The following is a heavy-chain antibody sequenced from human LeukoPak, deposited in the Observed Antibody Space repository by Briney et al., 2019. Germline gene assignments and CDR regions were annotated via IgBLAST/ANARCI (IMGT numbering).Heavy chain of an antibody. V-gene: IGHV4-61*02. Sequence: SETLSLTCTVSGGSISSGSYYWSWIRQPAGKGLEWIGRIYTSGSTNYNPSLKSRVTISVDTSKNQFSLKLSSVTAADTAVYYCARSGSGYYYVWYFDLWGRGTLSLSPQ. CDR3: ARSGSGYYYVWYFDL. D-gene: IGHD3-22*01. CDR1: GGSISSGSYY. CDR2: IYTSGST. J-gene: IGHJ2*01.